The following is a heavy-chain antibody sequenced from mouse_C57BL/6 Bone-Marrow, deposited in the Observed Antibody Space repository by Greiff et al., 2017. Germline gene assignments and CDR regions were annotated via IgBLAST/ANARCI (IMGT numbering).Heavy chain of an antibody. Sequence: EVKLVESGGGLVKPGGSLKLSCAASGFTFSSYAMSWVRQTPEKRLEWVATISDGGSYTYYPDNVKGRFTISRDNAKNNLYLQMSHLKSEDTAMYYCARDELGAGYFDYWGQGTTLTVSS. D-gene: IGHD4-1*01. J-gene: IGHJ2*01. CDR2: ISDGGSYT. CDR3: ARDELGAGYFDY. V-gene: IGHV5-4*01. CDR1: GFTFSSYA.